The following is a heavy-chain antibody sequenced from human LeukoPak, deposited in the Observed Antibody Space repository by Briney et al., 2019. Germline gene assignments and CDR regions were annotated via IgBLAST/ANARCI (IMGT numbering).Heavy chain of an antibody. CDR1: GFTFLNCG. Sequence: GGSLRLSCAATGFTFLNCGMHWVRQAPGKGLEWVAVIWSDGSNKYYADSVKGRFTISRDNSQNTLYLQMNSLRVEDTAVYFCAKDRAWIQLWSDWGQGTLVTVSS. CDR2: IWSDGSNK. D-gene: IGHD5-18*01. J-gene: IGHJ4*02. V-gene: IGHV3-30*02. CDR3: AKDRAWIQLWSD.